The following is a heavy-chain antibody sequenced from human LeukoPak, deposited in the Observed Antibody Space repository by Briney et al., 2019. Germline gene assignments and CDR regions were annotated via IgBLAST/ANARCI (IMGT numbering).Heavy chain of an antibody. CDR3: ASPHGSGYDDFDY. V-gene: IGHV3-11*01. CDR2: ISSSGSTI. CDR1: GGSISSSNW. Sequence: LSLTCAVSGGSISSSNWWSWVRQAPGKGLEWVSYISSSGSTIYYADSVKGRFTISRDNAKNSLYLQMNSLRAEDTAVYYCASPHGSGYDDFDYWGQGTLVTVSS. D-gene: IGHD5-12*01. J-gene: IGHJ4*02.